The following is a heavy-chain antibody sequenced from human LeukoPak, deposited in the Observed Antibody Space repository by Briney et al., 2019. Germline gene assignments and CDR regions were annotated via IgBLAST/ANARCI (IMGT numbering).Heavy chain of an antibody. CDR1: GFTFSSYS. J-gene: IGHJ4*02. CDR2: ISSSSSYI. Sequence: GSLRLSCAASGFTFSSYSMNWVRQAPGKGLEWVSSISSSSSYIYYADSVKGRFTISRDNAKNSLYLQMNSLRAEDTAVYYCARDDSGYYDSSGYYFDYWGQGTLVTVSS. CDR3: ARDDSGYYDSSGYYFDY. V-gene: IGHV3-21*01. D-gene: IGHD3-22*01.